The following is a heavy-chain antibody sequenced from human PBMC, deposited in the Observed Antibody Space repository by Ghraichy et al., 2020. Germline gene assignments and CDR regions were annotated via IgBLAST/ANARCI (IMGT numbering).Heavy chain of an antibody. CDR1: GFSLSTAGMC. CDR2: IDWDDDK. Sequence: SGPTLVKPSQTLTLTCTFSGFSLSTAGMCVSWIRQPPGKALEWLALIDWDDDKYYTTSLKTRHTLSKDTSKNQVILTMTNMDHVDTATYYCARVRSTTDSFDVWGQVTMVTVSS. V-gene: IGHV2-70*13. CDR3: ARVRSTTDSFDV. J-gene: IGHJ3*01. D-gene: IGHD3-10*02.